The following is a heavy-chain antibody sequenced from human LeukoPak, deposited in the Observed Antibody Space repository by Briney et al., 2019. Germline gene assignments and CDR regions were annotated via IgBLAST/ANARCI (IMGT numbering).Heavy chain of an antibody. V-gene: IGHV3-30*02. CDR3: AKDRNLLLWFGECSLDY. D-gene: IGHD3-10*01. CDR2: IRYDGSNK. CDR1: GFTFSSYA. Sequence: GGSLRLSCAASGFTFSSYAMHWVRQAPGKGLEWVAFIRYDGSNKYYADSVKGRFTISRGNSKNTLYLQMNSLRAEDTAVYYCAKDRNLLLWFGECSLDYWGQGTLVTVSS. J-gene: IGHJ4*02.